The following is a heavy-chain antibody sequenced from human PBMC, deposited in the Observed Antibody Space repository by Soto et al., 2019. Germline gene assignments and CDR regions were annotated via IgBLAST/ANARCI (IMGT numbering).Heavy chain of an antibody. CDR3: AKGGAYSSSPFGDY. V-gene: IGHV3-23*01. D-gene: IGHD6-6*01. J-gene: IGHJ4*02. CDR2: VSGSGGNT. Sequence: LRLSCAASGLSFSSYAMSWVRQAPGKGLEWVSVVSGSGGNTYYADSVKGRFTISRDNSQNTLFLQMNSLRAEDTAVYYCAKGGAYSSSPFGDYWGQGTLVTVSS. CDR1: GLSFSSYA.